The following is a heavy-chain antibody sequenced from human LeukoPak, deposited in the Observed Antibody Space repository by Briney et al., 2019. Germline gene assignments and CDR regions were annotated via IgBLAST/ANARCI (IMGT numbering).Heavy chain of an antibody. J-gene: IGHJ6*02. Sequence: SVKVSCKASGGTFSTYEINWVRQAPGQGLEWVGRIIPVLNIANYAQRFQGRVTITADKSTNTAYMELSSLRSEDTATYYCARRSDTGVVPHHSYYCFDVWGQGTAVAVSS. CDR2: IIPVLNIA. CDR1: GGTFSTYE. CDR3: ARRSDTGVVPHHSYYCFDV. V-gene: IGHV1-69*10. D-gene: IGHD5-18*01.